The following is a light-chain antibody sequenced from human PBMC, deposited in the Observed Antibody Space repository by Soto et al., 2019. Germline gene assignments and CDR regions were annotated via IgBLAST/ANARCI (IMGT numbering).Light chain of an antibody. V-gene: IGKV4-1*01. CDR1: QNLLYSSNNKNY. J-gene: IGKJ1*01. CDR2: WAS. Sequence: DIVMTQSPDSLAVSLGERATVNCKSSQNLLYSSNNKNYLSWYQQKPGQPPKLLIYWASTRESGVPDRFSGSGSGTDFTLTISSLQAEDVAVDYCQQYYSSPRTFGQGTRVEIK. CDR3: QQYYSSPRT.